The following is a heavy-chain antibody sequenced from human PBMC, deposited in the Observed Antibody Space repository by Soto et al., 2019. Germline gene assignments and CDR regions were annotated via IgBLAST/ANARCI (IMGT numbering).Heavy chain of an antibody. D-gene: IGHD6-19*01. CDR2: IIPIFGTA. V-gene: IGHV1-69*12. CDR1: GGTFSSSA. J-gene: IGHJ2*01. CDR3: ARVPPYSSGWDPGGWYFDL. Sequence: QVQLVQSGAEVKKPGSSVKVSCKASGGTFSSSAISWVRQAPGQGLEWMGGIIPIFGTANYAQKFQGSVTITADESTSTAYTEPSSLRSDDSAVYYCARVPPYSSGWDPGGWYFDLWGRGTLVTVCS.